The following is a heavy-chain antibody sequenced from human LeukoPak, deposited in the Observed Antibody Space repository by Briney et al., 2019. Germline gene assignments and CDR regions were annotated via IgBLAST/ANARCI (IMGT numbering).Heavy chain of an antibody. V-gene: IGHV3-48*03. CDR3: ARDDYGATFDAFDI. CDR1: GFTFNNYE. CDR2: IPSSGGTI. D-gene: IGHD4-17*01. Sequence: GGSLRLSCAASGFTFNNYEMNWVRQAPGKGLEWVSYIPSSGGTIYYADSVKGRFTMSRDNAKNSVYLQMNSLRAEDTAVYYCARDDYGATFDAFDIWGRGTMVTVSS. J-gene: IGHJ3*02.